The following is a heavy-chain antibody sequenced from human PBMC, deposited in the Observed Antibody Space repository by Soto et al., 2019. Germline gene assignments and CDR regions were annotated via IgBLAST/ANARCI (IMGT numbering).Heavy chain of an antibody. V-gene: IGHV3-13*01. Sequence: HPGGSLRLSCAASGFTFSSYDMHWVRQATGKGLEWVSAIGTAGDAYYPGSVKGRFTISRENAKNSLYLQMNSLRAGDTAVYYCARSPVAWGGDGYNYYFDYWGQGTLVTVSS. CDR3: ARSPVAWGGDGYNYYFDY. CDR2: IGTAGDA. J-gene: IGHJ4*02. D-gene: IGHD5-12*01. CDR1: GFTFSSYD.